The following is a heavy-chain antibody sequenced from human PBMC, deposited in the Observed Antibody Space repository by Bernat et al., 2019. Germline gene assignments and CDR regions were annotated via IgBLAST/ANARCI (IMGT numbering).Heavy chain of an antibody. CDR2: ISSSSSYI. V-gene: IGHV3-21*01. CDR1: GFTFSSYS. Sequence: EVQLVESGGGLVKPGGSLRLSCAASGFTFSSYSMNWFRKAPGKGLEWVSSISSSSSYIYYADSVKGRFTISRDNAKNSLYLQMNSLRAEDTAVYYCARLVERTERRFDYWGQGTLVTVSS. CDR3: ARLVERTERRFDY. J-gene: IGHJ4*02. D-gene: IGHD1-1*01.